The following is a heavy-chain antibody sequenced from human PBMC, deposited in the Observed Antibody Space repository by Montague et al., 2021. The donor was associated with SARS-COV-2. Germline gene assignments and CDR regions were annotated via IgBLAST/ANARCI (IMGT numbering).Heavy chain of an antibody. J-gene: IGHJ4*02. CDR1: GGAISTYF. D-gene: IGHD3-3*01. V-gene: IGHV4-59*01. CDR2: IFYSGST. Sequence: SETLSLTCTVSGGAISTYFWSWIRQPPGKGLEWIGYIFYSGSTNYSPSLKSRITISVDTSKNQFSLRLTSATAADTAIYYCARDRQLYNSHSGFDSWGQGILVTVSS. CDR3: ARDRQLYNSHSGFDS.